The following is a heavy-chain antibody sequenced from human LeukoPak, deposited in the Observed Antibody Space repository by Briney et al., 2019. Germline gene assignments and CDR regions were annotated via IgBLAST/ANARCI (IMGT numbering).Heavy chain of an antibody. V-gene: IGHV3-73*01. D-gene: IGHD3-16*01. CDR3: TRPVGDRDY. CDR1: GFTFSGSA. Sequence: GGSLRLSCAASGFTFSGSAMHWVRQASGKGLEWVGRIRSKANSYATAYAASVKGRFTISRDDSKNTAYLQMNSLKTEDTAVYYCTRPVGDRDYWGQRTLVTVSS. CDR2: IRSKANSYAT. J-gene: IGHJ4*02.